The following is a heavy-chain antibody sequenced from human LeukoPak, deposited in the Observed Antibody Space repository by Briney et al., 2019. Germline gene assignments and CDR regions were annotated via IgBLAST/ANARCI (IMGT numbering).Heavy chain of an antibody. J-gene: IGHJ6*03. CDR3: ARVSCGWYNYYYYYYMDV. V-gene: IGHV3-53*01. CDR2: TYSGGRT. D-gene: IGHD6-19*01. CDR1: GFTVSSNY. Sequence: GGSLRLSCAASGFTVSSNYMSWVRQAPGEGLEWVSVTYSGGRTYYADSVKGRFTISRDNSKNTLYLQMNSLRAEDTAVYYCARVSCGWYNYYYYYYMDVWGKGTTVTVSS.